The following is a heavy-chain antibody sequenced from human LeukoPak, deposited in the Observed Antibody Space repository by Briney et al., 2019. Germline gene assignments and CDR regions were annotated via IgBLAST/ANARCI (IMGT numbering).Heavy chain of an antibody. V-gene: IGHV3-21*01. J-gene: IGHJ5*02. CDR3: ARGSYSSSWYDDWFDP. CDR2: ISSSSSYI. CDR1: GFTFSSYS. D-gene: IGHD6-13*01. Sequence: GGSLRLSCAASGFTFSSYSMNWVRQAPGKELEWVSSISSSSSYIYYADSVKGRFTISRDNAKNSLYLQMNSLRAEDTAVYYCARGSYSSSWYDDWFDPWGQGTLVTVSS.